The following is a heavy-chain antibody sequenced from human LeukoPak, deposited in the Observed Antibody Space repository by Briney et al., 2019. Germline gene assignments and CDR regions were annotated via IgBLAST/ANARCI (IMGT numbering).Heavy chain of an antibody. CDR2: IYHSGST. V-gene: IGHV4-30-2*01. CDR1: GGSISSGGYS. J-gene: IGHJ5*02. Sequence: SQTLSLTCAVSGGSISSGGYSWSWIRQPPGKGLEWIGYIYHSGSTYYNPSLKSRVTISVDRSKNQFSLKLSSVTAADTAVYYCARGGVYGDYGGSRLKFDPWGQGTLVTVSS. CDR3: ARGGVYGDYGGSRLKFDP. D-gene: IGHD4-17*01.